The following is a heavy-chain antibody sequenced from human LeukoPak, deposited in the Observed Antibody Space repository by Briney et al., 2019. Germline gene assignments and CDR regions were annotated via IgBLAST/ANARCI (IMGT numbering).Heavy chain of an antibody. J-gene: IGHJ4*02. V-gene: IGHV1-69*13. Sequence: ASVKVSCKASGGTFSRYAISWVRQAPRQGLEWMGGVIPMFGTANYAQKFQGKVTITADESTSTAYMELRSLRSEDTAVYYCARGWDYDSGGRPTAYVYWGQGTLVTVSS. CDR3: ARGWDYDSGGRPTAYVY. CDR2: VIPMFGTA. D-gene: IGHD3-22*01. CDR1: GGTFSRYA.